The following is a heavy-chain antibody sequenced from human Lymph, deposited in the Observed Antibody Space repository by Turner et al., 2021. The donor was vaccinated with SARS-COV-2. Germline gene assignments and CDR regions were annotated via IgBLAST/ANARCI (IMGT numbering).Heavy chain of an antibody. CDR3: ARDLDTAGGMDV. J-gene: IGHJ6*02. V-gene: IGHV3-53*04. Sequence: DVQLVKSGGGLVQPGWSLTLSCSASGITVSRNYIIWVRQAPGKGLEWVSVIYSGGSSYYEDSVKGRFTISRHNSKNTLYLQMNSLRAEDTAVYYCARDLDTAGGMDVWGQGTTVTVSS. CDR1: GITVSRNY. CDR2: IYSGGSS. D-gene: IGHD5-18*01.